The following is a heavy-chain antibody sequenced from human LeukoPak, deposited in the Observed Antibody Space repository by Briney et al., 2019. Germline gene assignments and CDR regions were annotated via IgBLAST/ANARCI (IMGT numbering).Heavy chain of an antibody. CDR2: VSGSGTNI. Sequence: GGSLRLSCAASGFTFSRYWMSWVRQAPGKGLEWVSAVSGSGTNIYYADSVTGRFSSSRDNSKNTLYLQMNGLRVDDTAVYYCARGSRISFDYWGQGTLVTVSS. V-gene: IGHV3-23*01. CDR1: GFTFSRYW. J-gene: IGHJ4*02. CDR3: ARGSRISFDY. D-gene: IGHD1-14*01.